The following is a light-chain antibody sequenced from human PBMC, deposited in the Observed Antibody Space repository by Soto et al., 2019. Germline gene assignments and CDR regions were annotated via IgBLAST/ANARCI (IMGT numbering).Light chain of an antibody. J-gene: IGKJ3*01. CDR2: AAS. V-gene: IGKV1-27*01. Sequence: DIQMTQSPSSLSASVGDRVTITCRASQGISNYLAWYQQKPGKVPKLLIYAASTLQSGVPSRFSGSGSGTYFTITISSLQPEDVATYYCQKYNSAPRTFGPGTKVDIK. CDR1: QGISNY. CDR3: QKYNSAPRT.